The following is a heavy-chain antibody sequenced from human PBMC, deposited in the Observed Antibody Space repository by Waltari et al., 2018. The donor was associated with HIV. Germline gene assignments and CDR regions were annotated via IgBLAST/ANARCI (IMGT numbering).Heavy chain of an antibody. Sequence: QLLQSGGGVVRPGGSLRLSCAASGLPFPRHAMHWVRQAPAKGLEWVAVISSDGFTKYVDSVKGRFTVSRDISKSTLYVQMNNLRPDDTAVYYCARAFGFSNSGPVGYWGQGTLVIVSS. CDR2: ISSDGFTK. V-gene: IGHV3-30*03. CDR3: ARAFGFSNSGPVGY. D-gene: IGHD5-18*01. J-gene: IGHJ4*02. CDR1: GLPFPRHA.